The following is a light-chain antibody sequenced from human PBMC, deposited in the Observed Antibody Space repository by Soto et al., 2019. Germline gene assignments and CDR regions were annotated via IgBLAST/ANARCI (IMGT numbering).Light chain of an antibody. J-gene: IGLJ1*01. CDR3: CSYEDGSMYF. V-gene: IGLV2-14*03. CDR2: YVD. CDR1: SRDVGAYDY. Sequence: QSVLTQPASVSGSPGQSITISCTGTSRDVGAYDYVSWYLQYPDKAPQLLIYYVDHRPSGVSSRFSGSKSGNTASLTISGLQADEDGDYYRCSYEDGSMYFFGTGTKVTV.